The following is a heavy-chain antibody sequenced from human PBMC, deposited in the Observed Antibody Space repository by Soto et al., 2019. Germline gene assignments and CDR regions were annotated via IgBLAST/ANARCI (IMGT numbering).Heavy chain of an antibody. CDR2: IDPTDSYT. J-gene: IGHJ4*02. CDR1: GYSFTTHW. Sequence: GESLKISCQASGYSFTTHWISWVRQMPGKGLECMGTIDPTDSYTDYGPSFEGHVTMSVDRSINTAYLEWSSLKASDSAMYYCARLTLAQDRSGYHIFDYWGRGTLVTVS. CDR3: ARLTLAQDRSGYHIFDY. D-gene: IGHD3-22*01. V-gene: IGHV5-10-1*01.